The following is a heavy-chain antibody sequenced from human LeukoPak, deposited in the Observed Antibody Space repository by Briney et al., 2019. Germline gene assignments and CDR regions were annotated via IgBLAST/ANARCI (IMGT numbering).Heavy chain of an antibody. D-gene: IGHD2-2*01. CDR1: GFTFSSYA. V-gene: IGHV3-64D*06. CDR2: ISSNGGST. Sequence: PGGSLRLSCSASGFTFSSYAMHWVRQAPGKGLEYVSAISSNGGSTYYADSVKGRFTISRDNSKNTLYLQMSSLRAEDTAVYYCVKDGGGDIVVVPAAMVINYFDYWGQGTLVTVPS. CDR3: VKDGGGDIVVVPAAMVINYFDY. J-gene: IGHJ4*02.